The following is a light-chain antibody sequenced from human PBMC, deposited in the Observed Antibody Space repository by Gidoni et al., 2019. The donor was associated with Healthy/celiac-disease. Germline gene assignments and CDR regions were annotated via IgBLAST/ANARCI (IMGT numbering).Light chain of an antibody. J-gene: IGKJ1*01. CDR2: YAS. V-gene: IGKV3-11*01. Sequence: WTQSPSTLSLSPGERATLSCRSSQSVSSYLAWYQQKPGQAPRLLIYYASNRATGIAARFRVGVSGTDFTLTIRILESGDFVVHDCGQLCNWWTFGQGTKVEIK. CDR1: QSVSSY. CDR3: GQLCNWWT.